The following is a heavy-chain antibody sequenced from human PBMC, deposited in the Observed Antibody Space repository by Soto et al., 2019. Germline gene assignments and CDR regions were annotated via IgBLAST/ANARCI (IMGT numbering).Heavy chain of an antibody. CDR2: VYPNTGAT. Sequence: ASVKVSCKASGYRFTDKYIHWARQAPGQGLEWVGWVYPNTGATHYAQNFQGRLTMTSDTSISTAYMELSSLTADDTAVYYCARDENGNVFKIWGQGTMVTVS. J-gene: IGHJ3*02. V-gene: IGHV1-2*02. D-gene: IGHD1-1*01. CDR1: GYRFTDKY. CDR3: ARDENGNVFKI.